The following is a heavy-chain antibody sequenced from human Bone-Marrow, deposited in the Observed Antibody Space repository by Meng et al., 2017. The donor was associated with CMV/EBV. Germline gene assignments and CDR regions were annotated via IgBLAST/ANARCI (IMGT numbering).Heavy chain of an antibody. V-gene: IGHV3-21*04. CDR1: GFTFSSYW. J-gene: IGHJ4*02. Sequence: GGSLRLSCAASGFTFSSYWMSWVRQAPGKGLEWVSSISSSSSYIYYADSVKGRFTISRDNAKNSLYLQMNSLRAEDTAVYYCARGQELGYCTNGVCYIDYWGQGTLVTVSS. CDR2: ISSSSSYI. D-gene: IGHD2-8*01. CDR3: ARGQELGYCTNGVCYIDY.